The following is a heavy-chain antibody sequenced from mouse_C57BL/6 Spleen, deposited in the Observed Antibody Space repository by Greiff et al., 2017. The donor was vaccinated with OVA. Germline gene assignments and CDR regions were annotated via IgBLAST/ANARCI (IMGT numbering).Heavy chain of an antibody. Sequence: QVQLQQPGAELVKPGASVKLSCKASGYTFTSYWMHWVKQRPGQGLEWIGIIHPTSGSTNYNEKFKSKATLTVDTSSSTAYMQLSCLTSEDSAVYYCARGDLYCCGSSNWDFDVWGTGTTVTVSS. CDR2: IHPTSGST. D-gene: IGHD1-1*01. J-gene: IGHJ1*03. CDR3: ARGDLYCCGSSNWDFDV. V-gene: IGHV1-64*01. CDR1: GYTFTSYW.